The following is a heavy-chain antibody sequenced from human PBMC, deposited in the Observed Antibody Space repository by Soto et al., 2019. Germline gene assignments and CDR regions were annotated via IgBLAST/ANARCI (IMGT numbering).Heavy chain of an antibody. V-gene: IGHV1-69*01. Sequence: QVQLVQSGAEVKKPGSSVKVSCKASGGVFSNYALTWVRQAPGQGLEWVGGIVPVFGTPNYAPKFQGRVTVTADESTNTAYMELNSLTSDDTAVYYCARIPRYSFRTSDDLDSWGQGTLVTVSS. CDR1: GGVFSNYA. D-gene: IGHD5-18*01. CDR3: ARIPRYSFRTSDDLDS. CDR2: IVPVFGTP. J-gene: IGHJ4*02.